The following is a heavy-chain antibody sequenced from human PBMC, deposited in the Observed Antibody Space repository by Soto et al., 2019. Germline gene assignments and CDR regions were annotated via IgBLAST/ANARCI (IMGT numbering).Heavy chain of an antibody. Sequence: QVQLQESGPGLVKPSETLSLTCTVSGGSISSYYWSWIRQPPGKGLEWIGYIYYSGSTNYNPSLKSRVTLSGDTSKNQFSLKLSSVTAADTAVYYCARAARDYGDYVFDYWGQGTLVTVSS. D-gene: IGHD4-17*01. CDR2: IYYSGST. CDR1: GGSISSYY. CDR3: ARAARDYGDYVFDY. V-gene: IGHV4-59*01. J-gene: IGHJ4*02.